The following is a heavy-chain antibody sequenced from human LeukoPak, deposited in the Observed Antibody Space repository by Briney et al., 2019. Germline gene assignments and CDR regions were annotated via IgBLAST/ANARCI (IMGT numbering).Heavy chain of an antibody. CDR2: ISAYNGNT. Sequence: ASVKVSCKASGYTFTSYGISWVRQAPGQGLEWMGWISAYNGNTNYAQKLQGRVTMTTDTSTSTAYMELRSLGSDDTAVYYCARDRKGYDGSGYYLYWGQGTLVTVSS. V-gene: IGHV1-18*01. CDR1: GYTFTSYG. D-gene: IGHD3-22*01. J-gene: IGHJ4*02. CDR3: ARDRKGYDGSGYYLY.